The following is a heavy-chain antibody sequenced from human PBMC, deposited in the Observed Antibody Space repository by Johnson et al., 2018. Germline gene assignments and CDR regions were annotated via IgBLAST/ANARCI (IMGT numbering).Heavy chain of an antibody. CDR3: AKQGITIFGVVIINPYYMDV. V-gene: IGHV3-33*06. D-gene: IGHD3-3*01. Sequence: QVQLVETGGGVVQPGRSXRLSCAASGFTFSSYGMHWVRQAPGKGLEWLAVIWYDGSNKYYADSVQGRFTISRENSKNTLSLQMNSPRAEETAVYYCAKQGITIFGVVIINPYYMDVWGKGTTVTVSS. J-gene: IGHJ6*03. CDR2: IWYDGSNK. CDR1: GFTFSSYG.